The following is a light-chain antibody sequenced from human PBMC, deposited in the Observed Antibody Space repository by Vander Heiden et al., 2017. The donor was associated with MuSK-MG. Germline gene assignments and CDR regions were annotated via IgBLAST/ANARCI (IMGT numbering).Light chain of an antibody. CDR3: QQSDNTART. V-gene: IGKV1-39*01. J-gene: IGKJ1*01. CDR1: QSVNTY. CDR2: AAY. Sequence: DIQMTQSPSSLSASVGDRVTITCRASQSVNTYLNWYQQKPGKAPELLIYAAYSLQSGVPSRFSGRGSGTDFTLTISSLQPEDFATYYCQQSDNTARTFGQGTKVEFK.